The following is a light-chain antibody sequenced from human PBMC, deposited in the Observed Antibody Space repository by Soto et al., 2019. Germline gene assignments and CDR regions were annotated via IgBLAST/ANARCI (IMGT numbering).Light chain of an antibody. CDR1: SSNVGTYDL. V-gene: IGLV2-23*01. J-gene: IGLJ2*01. Sequence: QSALTQPASVSASPGQSSTSSCTGTSSNVGTYDLVSWYQHHPDKAPKLIIYEGTKRPSGISSRFSGSKSGNTASLTISGLQAEDDADYYCCSFAVGAALVFGGGTKLTVL. CDR3: CSFAVGAALV. CDR2: EGT.